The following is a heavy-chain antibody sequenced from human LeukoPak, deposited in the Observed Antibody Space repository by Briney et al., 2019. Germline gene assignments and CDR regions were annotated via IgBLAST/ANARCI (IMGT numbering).Heavy chain of an antibody. Sequence: GRSLRLSCAASGFTFNDYAMHWVRQAPGKGLEWVSGISWNSGNIGYADSVKGRFTISRDNAKNSLYLQMNSLRAEGTALYYCAKDSLATLYDSSGYIDYWGQGTLVTVSS. CDR2: ISWNSGNI. J-gene: IGHJ4*02. CDR3: AKDSLATLYDSSGYIDY. D-gene: IGHD3-22*01. V-gene: IGHV3-9*01. CDR1: GFTFNDYA.